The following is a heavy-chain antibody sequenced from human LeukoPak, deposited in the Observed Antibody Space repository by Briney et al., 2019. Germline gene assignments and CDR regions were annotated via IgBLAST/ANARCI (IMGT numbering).Heavy chain of an antibody. CDR2: MNPNSGNT. CDR3: ARGLAEPYRTSGGC. CDR1: GYTFTSYD. D-gene: IGHD2-15*01. J-gene: IGHJ4*02. Sequence: ASVKVSCKASGYTFTSYDINWVRQATGQGLEWMGWMNPNSGNTGYAQKFQGRVTMTRNTSISTAYMELSSLRSEDTVVYYCARGLAEPYRTSGGCWGQGTLVTVSS. V-gene: IGHV1-8*01.